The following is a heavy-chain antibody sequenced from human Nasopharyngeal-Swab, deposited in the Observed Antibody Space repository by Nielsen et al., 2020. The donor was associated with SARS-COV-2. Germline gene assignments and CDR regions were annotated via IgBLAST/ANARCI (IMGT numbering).Heavy chain of an antibody. CDR3: AKDIRGYYDFSP. V-gene: IGHV3-30*02. D-gene: IGHD3-3*01. CDR1: GFTFSAYG. Sequence: GGSLRLSCAASGFTFSAYGMHWVRQAPGKGLDWVAFIWYDGSNKYYADSVKGRFTISRDNSNNTLSLQMNGLRAEDTAVYYCAKDIRGYYDFSPWGLGTLVTVAS. J-gene: IGHJ5*02. CDR2: IWYDGSNK.